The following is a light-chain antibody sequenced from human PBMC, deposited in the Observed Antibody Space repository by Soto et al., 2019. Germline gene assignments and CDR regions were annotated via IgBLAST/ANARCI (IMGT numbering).Light chain of an antibody. CDR2: ATF. CDR1: QVVSNW. Sequence: IQLTQSPSSVSASVGDRVTITCRASQVVSNWLACYQQKPGEAPKLLIYATFILQSGVPSRFSGGGSGTDFTLTISSLQPEDFATYYCQQFNSYPWTFGQGTKV. CDR3: QQFNSYPWT. J-gene: IGKJ1*01. V-gene: IGKV1D-16*01.